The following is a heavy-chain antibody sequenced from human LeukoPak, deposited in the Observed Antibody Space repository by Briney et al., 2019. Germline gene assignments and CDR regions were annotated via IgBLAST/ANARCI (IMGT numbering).Heavy chain of an antibody. V-gene: IGHV4-4*09. J-gene: IGHJ6*03. CDR3: ANYIRTVHYYMDV. CDR2: IYTSGST. Sequence: SETLSLTCSVSGGSFDSKYWSWIRQPPGKGLEWIGYIYTSGSTNFNPSLRSRVAMSIDTSKNQFSLKVYSVTAADPAVYYCANYIRTVHYYMDVWGKGATVTVSS. D-gene: IGHD4-11*01. CDR1: GGSFDSKY.